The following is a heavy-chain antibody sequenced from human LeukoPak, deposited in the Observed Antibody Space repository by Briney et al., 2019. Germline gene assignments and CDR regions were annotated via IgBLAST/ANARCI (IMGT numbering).Heavy chain of an antibody. Sequence: ASVKVSCKASGGTFSSYAISWVRQAPGQGLEWIGGIIPIFGTANYAQKFQGRVTITADESTSTAYMELSSLRSEDTAVYYCARDSSSGYKYYFDYWGQGTLVTVSS. D-gene: IGHD3-22*01. V-gene: IGHV1-69*13. CDR3: ARDSSSGYKYYFDY. CDR2: IIPIFGTA. CDR1: GGTFSSYA. J-gene: IGHJ4*02.